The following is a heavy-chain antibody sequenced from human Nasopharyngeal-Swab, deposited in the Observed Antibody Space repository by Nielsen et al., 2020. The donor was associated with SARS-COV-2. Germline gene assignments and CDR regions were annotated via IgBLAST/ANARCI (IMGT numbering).Heavy chain of an antibody. CDR2: ISGSGGST. J-gene: IGHJ4*02. V-gene: IGHV3-23*01. CDR3: AKAGDYVYYFDY. Sequence: GWSLRLSCAAAGFTFSSYALTWVRQAPGKGLEWVSSISGSGGSTYYADSVKGRFTISRDNSKNTLYLQMNSLRAEDTAVYYCAKAGDYVYYFDYWGQGTLVTVSS. D-gene: IGHD4-17*01. CDR1: GFTFSSYA.